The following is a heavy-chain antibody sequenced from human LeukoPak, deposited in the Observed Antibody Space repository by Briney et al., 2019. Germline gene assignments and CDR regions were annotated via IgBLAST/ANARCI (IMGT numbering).Heavy chain of an antibody. J-gene: IGHJ6*02. CDR2: IYYSGST. CDR3: ARDPGGYDYYYYGMDV. V-gene: IGHV4-31*03. CDR1: GGSISSGGYY. D-gene: IGHD5-12*01. Sequence: SQTLSLTCTVSGGSISSGGYYWSWIRRHPGKGLEWIGYIYYSGSTYYNPSLKSRVTISVDTSKNQFSLKLSSMTAADTAVYYCARDPGGYDYYYYGMDVWGQGTTVTVSS.